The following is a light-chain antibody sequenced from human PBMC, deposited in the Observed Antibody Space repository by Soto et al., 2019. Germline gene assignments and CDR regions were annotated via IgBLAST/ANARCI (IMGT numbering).Light chain of an antibody. Sequence: VLTQSPTAMSVSPGERAPLSCRASQSVSIKLAWYKQRPGQVPRLLIYDTSTRATGIPARFSGSGSGTEFTLTISSLQSEDFAVYYCQQYNKWPPITFGQGTRLEI. V-gene: IGKV3-15*01. J-gene: IGKJ5*01. CDR3: QQYNKWPPIT. CDR1: QSVSIK. CDR2: DTS.